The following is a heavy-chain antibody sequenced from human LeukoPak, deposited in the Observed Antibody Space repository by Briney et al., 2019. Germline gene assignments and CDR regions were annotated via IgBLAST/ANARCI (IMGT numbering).Heavy chain of an antibody. D-gene: IGHD2-21*02. V-gene: IGHV1-46*01. CDR2: INPSGGST. J-gene: IGHJ4*02. Sequence: ASVKVSCKASGYTFTSYYMHWVRQAPGQGLEWMGIINPSGGSTNYAQNFQGRVTMTRDMSTSTVYMELSSLRSEDTAVYYCARDPLAYCGGDCYHRFFDYWGQGTLVTVST. CDR3: ARDPLAYCGGDCYHRFFDY. CDR1: GYTFTSYY.